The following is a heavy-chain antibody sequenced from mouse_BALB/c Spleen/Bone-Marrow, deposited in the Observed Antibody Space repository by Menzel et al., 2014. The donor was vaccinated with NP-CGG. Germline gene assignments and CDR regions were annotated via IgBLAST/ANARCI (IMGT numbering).Heavy chain of an antibody. CDR1: GYTFTSYY. CDR3: ARWGTTVVDAMDY. J-gene: IGHJ4*01. CDR2: IYPGNVNA. D-gene: IGHD1-1*01. Sequence: QVQLQQSGPELVKPGASVRISCKASGYTFTSYYIHWVKQRPGQGLEWIGWIYPGNVNAKYNEKFKGKATLTADKSSSTAYMQLSSLTSEDSAVYFCARWGTTVVDAMDYWGQGTSVTVSP. V-gene: IGHV1S56*01.